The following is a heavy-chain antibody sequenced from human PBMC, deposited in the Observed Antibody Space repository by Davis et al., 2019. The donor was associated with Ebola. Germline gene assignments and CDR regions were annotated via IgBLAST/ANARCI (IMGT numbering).Heavy chain of an antibody. D-gene: IGHD4-17*01. V-gene: IGHV3-48*02. J-gene: IGHJ2*01. CDR1: GFTFSSYS. CDR2: ISSSSSTI. CDR3: ARHASGDFWYFGL. Sequence: GESLKISCAASGFTFSSYSMNWVRQAPGKALEWVSYISSSSSTIYYADSVKGRFTISRDNAKNSLYLQMNRLRDEDTAVYYCARHASGDFWYFGLWGRGTLVTVSS.